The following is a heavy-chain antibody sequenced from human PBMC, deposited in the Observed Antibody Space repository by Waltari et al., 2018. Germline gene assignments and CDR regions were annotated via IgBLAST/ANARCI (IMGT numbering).Heavy chain of an antibody. Sequence: QVQLQESGPGLVKPSETLSLTCTVSGGSISSHYWSWIRQPPGKGLEWIGYIYYSGSTNYNPSLKSRVTISVDTSKNQFSRKLSSVTAADTAVYYCAREGYCSGGSCYPVDYYGMDVWGQGTTVIVSS. J-gene: IGHJ6*02. CDR3: AREGYCSGGSCYPVDYYGMDV. D-gene: IGHD2-15*01. CDR1: GGSISSHY. CDR2: IYYSGST. V-gene: IGHV4-59*11.